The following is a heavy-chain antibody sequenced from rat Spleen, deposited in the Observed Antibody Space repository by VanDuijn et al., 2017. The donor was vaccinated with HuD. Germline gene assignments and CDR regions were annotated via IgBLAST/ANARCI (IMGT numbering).Heavy chain of an antibody. J-gene: IGHJ2*01. CDR1: GFSLTGNN. CDR2: MRYDGDT. V-gene: IGHV2S30*01. CDR3: ARDPDYPGITGFDY. D-gene: IGHD1-4*01. Sequence: QVQLKESGPGLVQPSQTLSLTCTVSGFSLTGNNVHWVRQPPGKGLEWMGRMRYDGDTYYNSALKSRLSISRDTSKNQVFLKMNSLQSEDTTTYYCARDPDYPGITGFDYCGQGVMVTVSS.